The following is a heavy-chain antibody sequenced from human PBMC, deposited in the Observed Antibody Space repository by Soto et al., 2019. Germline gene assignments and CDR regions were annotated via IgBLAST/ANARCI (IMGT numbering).Heavy chain of an antibody. CDR1: GFTFNSYG. Sequence: QVQLVESGGGVVQPGTSLRLSCTASGFTFNSYGIHWVRQAPGKGLEWLALIEYNAKNRFYADSVKGRFSISRDNSRNTVYLQVNGLRAEDKAVYYCAREGDDYCSGTRCFPYYDLDVWGQGNTVIVSS. CDR3: AREGDDYCSGTRCFPYYDLDV. CDR2: IEYNAKNR. J-gene: IGHJ6*02. V-gene: IGHV3-33*05. D-gene: IGHD2-15*01.